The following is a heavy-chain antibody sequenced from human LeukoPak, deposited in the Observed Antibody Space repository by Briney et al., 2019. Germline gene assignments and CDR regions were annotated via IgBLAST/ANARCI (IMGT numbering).Heavy chain of an antibody. CDR1: GGTFSSYA. Sequence: GSSVKVSCKASGGTFSSYAISWVRQAPGQGLEWMGGIIPIFGTANYAQKFQGRVTITADESTSTAYMELSSLRSEDTAVYYCATNGGYSGYLVAPLDHWSQGTLVTVSS. CDR2: IIPIFGTA. CDR3: ATNGGYSGYLVAPLDH. J-gene: IGHJ4*02. D-gene: IGHD5-12*01. V-gene: IGHV1-69*01.